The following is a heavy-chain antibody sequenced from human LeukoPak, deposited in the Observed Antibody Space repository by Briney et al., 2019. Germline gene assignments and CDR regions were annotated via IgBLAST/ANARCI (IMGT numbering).Heavy chain of an antibody. CDR3: VKDFRGIPIDY. J-gene: IGHJ4*02. D-gene: IGHD3-10*01. CDR2: ISGDGGST. CDR1: GFTFSSFA. Sequence: PGGSLRLSCSASGFTFSSFAMYWVRQAPGKGLEYVSDISGDGGSTYYADSVKGRFTISRDNSKNTLYLQMRSLRVEDTAVYCCVKDFRGIPIDYWGQGTLVTVSS. V-gene: IGHV3-64D*06.